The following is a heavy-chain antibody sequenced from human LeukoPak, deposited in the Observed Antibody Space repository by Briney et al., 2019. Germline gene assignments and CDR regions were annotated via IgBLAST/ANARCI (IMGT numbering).Heavy chain of an antibody. V-gene: IGHV3-23*01. CDR2: DNVGDT. D-gene: IGHD1-1*01. CDR1: AFTVSTCA. CDR3: ASRPGPGLGPLDF. J-gene: IGHJ4*02. Sequence: GGSLRLSCATSAFTVSTCAMSRVRQAPGEGLEWVSFDNVGDTYYRDSVKGRFTVSRDISTNTLFLQMSSLRVEDTAVYFCASRPGPGLGPLDFWGQGTPVTVSS.